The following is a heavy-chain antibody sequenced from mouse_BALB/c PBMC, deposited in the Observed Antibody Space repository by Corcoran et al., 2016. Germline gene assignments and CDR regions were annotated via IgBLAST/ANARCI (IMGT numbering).Heavy chain of an antibody. CDR1: GYTFTDYN. J-gene: IGHJ2*01. CDR3: ARSEESYYYFDY. D-gene: IGHD1-1*01. V-gene: IGHV1-18*01. Sequence: EVLLQQSGPELVKPGASVKIPCKASGYTFTDYNMDWVKQSHGKSLEWIGDINPNNGGTIYNQKFKGKATLTVDKSSSTAYMELRSLTSEDTAVYYCARSEESYYYFDYWGQGTTLTVSS. CDR2: INPNNGGT.